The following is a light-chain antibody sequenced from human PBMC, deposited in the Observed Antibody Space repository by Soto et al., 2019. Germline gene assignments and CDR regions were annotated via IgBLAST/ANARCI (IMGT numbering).Light chain of an antibody. J-gene: IGKJ5*01. CDR2: AAS. CDR3: QQYYSFPPD. CDR1: QSISSY. Sequence: VIWMTQSPSLLSASTGDRVTISCRMSQSISSYLAWYQQKPGKAPELLIYAASTLQSGVPSRFSGSGSGTDVTLTISCLQSEDFATYYCQQYYSFPPDFGQGTRLEIK. V-gene: IGKV1D-8*01.